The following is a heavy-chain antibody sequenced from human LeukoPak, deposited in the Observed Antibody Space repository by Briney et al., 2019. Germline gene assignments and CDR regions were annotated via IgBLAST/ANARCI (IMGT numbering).Heavy chain of an antibody. J-gene: IGHJ3*02. CDR1: RFSFSAYP. Sequence: GGSLRLSCEASRFSFSAYPMGWVRRAPGKGLEWVSGISASGDVTFHADPLKGRFTISRDNSKNTLYLQMDSLRAEDTAKYYCAKSLLTSASGTGRAFDIWGQGTMVTVSS. CDR3: AKSLLTSASGTGRAFDI. CDR2: ISASGDVT. D-gene: IGHD1-26*01. V-gene: IGHV3-23*01.